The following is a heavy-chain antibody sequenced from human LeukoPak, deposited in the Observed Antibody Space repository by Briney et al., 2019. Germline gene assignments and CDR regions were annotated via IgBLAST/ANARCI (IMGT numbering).Heavy chain of an antibody. CDR1: GGSISSYY. Sequence: SETLSLTCIVSGGSISSYYWSWIRQPPGKGLEWIGYIYYSGSTNYNPSLKSRVTISVDTSKNQFSLKLSSVTAADTAVYYCARGRVRYYYDSSGYYYPDYYYYGMDVWGQGTTVTVSS. J-gene: IGHJ6*02. D-gene: IGHD3-22*01. CDR2: IYYSGST. V-gene: IGHV4-59*01. CDR3: ARGRVRYYYDSSGYYYPDYYYYGMDV.